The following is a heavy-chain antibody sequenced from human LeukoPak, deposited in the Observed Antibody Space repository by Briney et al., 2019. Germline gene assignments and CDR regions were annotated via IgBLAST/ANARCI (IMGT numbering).Heavy chain of an antibody. CDR1: GFTFSSYA. V-gene: IGHV3-23*01. Sequence: GGSLRLSCAASGFTFSSYAMSWVRQAPGKGLEWVSAISGSGGSAYYADSVKGRFTISRDNSKNTLYLQVNSLRAEDAAVYYCAKASAMIVVVSKHFDYWGQGTLVTVSS. D-gene: IGHD3-22*01. J-gene: IGHJ4*02. CDR2: ISGSGGSA. CDR3: AKASAMIVVVSKHFDY.